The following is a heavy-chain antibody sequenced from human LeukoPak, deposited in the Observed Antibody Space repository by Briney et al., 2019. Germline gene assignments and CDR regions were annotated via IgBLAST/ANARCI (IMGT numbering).Heavy chain of an antibody. D-gene: IGHD3-22*01. CDR1: GFTFSSYS. CDR2: ISSSSSYI. V-gene: IGHV3-21*01. Sequence: GGSLRLSCAASGFTFSSYSMNWVRQAPGKGLEWVSSISSSSSYIYYADSVKGRFTISRDNAKNSLYLQMNSLRAEDTAVYYCARANYYDSSGYFYYYGMDVWGQGTTVTVSS. J-gene: IGHJ6*02. CDR3: ARANYYDSSGYFYYYGMDV.